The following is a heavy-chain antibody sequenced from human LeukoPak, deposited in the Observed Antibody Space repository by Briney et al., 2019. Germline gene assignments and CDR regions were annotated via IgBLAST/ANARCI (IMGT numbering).Heavy chain of an antibody. D-gene: IGHD3-9*01. CDR2: IYYSGTT. CDR3: ARVAHDILTGYYQSLYYFDY. J-gene: IGHJ4*02. V-gene: IGHV4-30-4*01. Sequence: SQTMSLTCTVSGGSISSGDYYWSWLRQPPGKGLEWIGYIYYSGTTYYNPSLKSRVTISIDTSKNQFSLKLSSVTAADTAVYYCARVAHDILTGYYQSLYYFDYWGQGTLVTVSS. CDR1: GGSISSGDYY.